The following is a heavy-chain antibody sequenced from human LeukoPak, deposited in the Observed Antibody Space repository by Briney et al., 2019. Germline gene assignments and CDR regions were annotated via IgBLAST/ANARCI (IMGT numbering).Heavy chain of an antibody. Sequence: ASVKVSCKASGYTFTSYGISWVRQAPGQGLEWMGWISAYNGNTNYAQKLQGRVTMTTDTSTSTAYMELRGLRSDDTAVYYCVYDFWSGYHHSDYWGQGTLVTVSS. J-gene: IGHJ4*02. CDR1: GYTFTSYG. D-gene: IGHD3-3*01. V-gene: IGHV1-18*01. CDR3: VYDFWSGYHHSDY. CDR2: ISAYNGNT.